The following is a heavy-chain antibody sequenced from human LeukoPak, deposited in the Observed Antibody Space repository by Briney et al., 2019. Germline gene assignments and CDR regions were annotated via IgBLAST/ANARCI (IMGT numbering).Heavy chain of an antibody. CDR1: RLTFSHYW. J-gene: IGHJ4*02. D-gene: IGHD6-19*01. V-gene: IGHV3-7*01. CDR2: INQDSDRT. CDR3: ATLVFSGGWCPGY. Sequence: GGSLRLSCAASRLTFSHYWMSWVRQAPGKGLEWVAAINQDSDRTEYVDSVKGRFSISRDSATNSWDLQMCSLRVDDTALYYCATLVFSGGWCPGYWGQGTLVTVSS.